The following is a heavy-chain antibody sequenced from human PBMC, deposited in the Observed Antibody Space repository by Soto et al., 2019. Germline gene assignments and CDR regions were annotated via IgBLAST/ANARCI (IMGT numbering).Heavy chain of an antibody. CDR2: ISAYKGKT. J-gene: IGHJ4*02. CDR3: ATSGDSSCYELHF. Sequence: QVQLMQSGAEVKKSGASVKVSCKASDYTFNSVDVVWVRQAPGQGLEWMGWISAYKGKTNYAQNLQGRVSMTIDTSTTTAYMALGNLRSDDTAFYYCATSGDSSCYELHFWGQGTLVTVSS. CDR1: DYTFNSVD. D-gene: IGHD3-22*01. V-gene: IGHV1-18*01.